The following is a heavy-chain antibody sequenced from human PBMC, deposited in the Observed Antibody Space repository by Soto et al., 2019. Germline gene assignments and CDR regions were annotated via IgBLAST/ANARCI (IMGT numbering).Heavy chain of an antibody. Sequence: SETLSLTCAVSGGSISSSNWWSWVRQPPGKGLEWIGEIYHSGSTNYNPSLKSRVTISVDKSKNQFSLKLSSVTAADTAVYYCARAYSSSWYRGDYNWFDPWGQGTLVTVSS. V-gene: IGHV4-4*02. CDR1: GGSISSSNW. CDR2: IYHSGST. J-gene: IGHJ5*02. D-gene: IGHD6-13*01. CDR3: ARAYSSSWYRGDYNWFDP.